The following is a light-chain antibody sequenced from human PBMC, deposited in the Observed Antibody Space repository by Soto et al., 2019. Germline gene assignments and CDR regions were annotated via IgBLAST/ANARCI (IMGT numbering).Light chain of an antibody. Sequence: EIVLTHSPGTLSLSPCERATLSFSASQSISSSYLAWYQQKPGQAPRLLIYGASRRATGVPDRFSGRESGTDFTLTITTLEPEDSAVYFCQQYASSPYTFGQGTKVDIK. J-gene: IGKJ2*01. CDR3: QQYASSPYT. V-gene: IGKV3-20*01. CDR1: QSISSSY. CDR2: GAS.